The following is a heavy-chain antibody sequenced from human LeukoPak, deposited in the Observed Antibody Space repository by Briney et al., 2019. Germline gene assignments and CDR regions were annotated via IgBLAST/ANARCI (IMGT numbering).Heavy chain of an antibody. Sequence: GGTLRLSCAASGFTFSNAWMSWVRQAPGKGLEWVGRIKSKTDGGTTDYAAPVKGRFTISRDDSKNTLYLQMNSLKTEDTAVYYCTGHDYYDSSGYWPFDYWGQGTLVTVSS. V-gene: IGHV3-15*01. CDR3: TGHDYYDSSGYWPFDY. CDR1: GFTFSNAW. CDR2: IKSKTDGGTT. J-gene: IGHJ4*02. D-gene: IGHD3-22*01.